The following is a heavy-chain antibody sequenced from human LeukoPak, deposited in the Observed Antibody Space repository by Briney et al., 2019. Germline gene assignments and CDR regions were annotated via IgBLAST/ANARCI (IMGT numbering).Heavy chain of an antibody. CDR3: ARRASSSWDNWFDP. D-gene: IGHD6-13*01. V-gene: IGHV5-51*01. Sequence: AGESLKISCETSGYSFTSNWIAWVRQKPGKGLEWMGIIYPGDSETRYSPSFQGQVTISVDKSVRSAYLSWSSLKASDTAMYYCARRASSSWDNWFDPWGQGTLVTVSS. J-gene: IGHJ5*02. CDR2: IYPGDSET. CDR1: GYSFTSNW.